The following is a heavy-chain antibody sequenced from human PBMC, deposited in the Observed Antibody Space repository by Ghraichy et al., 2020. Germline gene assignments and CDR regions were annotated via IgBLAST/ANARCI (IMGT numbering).Heavy chain of an antibody. V-gene: IGHV4-34*01. J-gene: IGHJ4*02. Sequence: SETLSLTCAVYGGSFSGYYWSWIRQPPGKGLEWIGEINHSGNTNYNPSLKSRVIISVDTSKNQFSLKLSSVTAADTAVYYCASPLMGAKGVDYFDYWGQGTLVTVSS. CDR2: INHSGNT. D-gene: IGHD1-26*01. CDR1: GGSFSGYY. CDR3: ASPLMGAKGVDYFDY.